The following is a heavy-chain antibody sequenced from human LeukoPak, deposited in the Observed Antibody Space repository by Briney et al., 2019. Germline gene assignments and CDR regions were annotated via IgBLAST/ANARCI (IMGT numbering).Heavy chain of an antibody. CDR3: ARGRAGRYYYDSSGYPHLLYFDY. CDR1: GLTFSSNY. J-gene: IGHJ4*02. Sequence: GGSLRLSCAASGLTFSSNYMSWVRQAPGKGLEWVSVIYSGGSTYYADSVKGRFTISRHNSKNTLYLQMNSLRAEDTAVYYCARGRAGRYYYDSSGYPHLLYFDYWGQGTLVTVSS. CDR2: IYSGGST. V-gene: IGHV3-53*01. D-gene: IGHD3-22*01.